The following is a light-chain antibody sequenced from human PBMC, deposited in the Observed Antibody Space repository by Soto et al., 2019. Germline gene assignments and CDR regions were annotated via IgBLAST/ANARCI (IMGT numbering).Light chain of an antibody. Sequence: IVMTQSPLSLPVTPGEPASISCRSSQSLLHSNGYTYLEGYPQKPAQSPQLLIYLTSSRGSGVPDRFSGSGSGTDFTLKISRVEAEDVGIYYCMQTLQAPQLTFGGGTKVDIK. V-gene: IGKV2-28*01. J-gene: IGKJ4*01. CDR2: LTS. CDR1: QSLLHSNGYTY. CDR3: MQTLQAPQLT.